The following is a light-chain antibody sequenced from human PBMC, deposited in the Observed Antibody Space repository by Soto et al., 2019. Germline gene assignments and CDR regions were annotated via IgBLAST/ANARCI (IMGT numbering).Light chain of an antibody. V-gene: IGKV1-27*01. CDR1: QGIHKY. Sequence: QMTHSPSTLYDYVLDRVGITCRASQGIHKYLAWYQQKPGEVPKLLIYAASTLQSGVPSRFSGSGSGTDFTLTITSLQPEDVTTYYCQMYNYALWTFGQGTNVDI. CDR2: AAS. J-gene: IGKJ1*01. CDR3: QMYNYALWT.